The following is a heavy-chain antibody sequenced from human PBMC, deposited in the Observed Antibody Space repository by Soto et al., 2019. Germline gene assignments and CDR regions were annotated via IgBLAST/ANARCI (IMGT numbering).Heavy chain of an antibody. CDR2: IYYSGST. D-gene: IGHD3-10*01. V-gene: IGHV4-59*01. Sequence: PSETLSLTCTVSGGSISSYYWSWIRQPPGKGLEWIGYIYYSGSTNYNPSLKSRVTISVDTSKNQFSLKLSSVTAADTAVYYCARDQYYGSGSYYNHKYYYYGMDVWGQGTTVTVSS. CDR1: GGSISSYY. J-gene: IGHJ6*02. CDR3: ARDQYYGSGSYYNHKYYYYGMDV.